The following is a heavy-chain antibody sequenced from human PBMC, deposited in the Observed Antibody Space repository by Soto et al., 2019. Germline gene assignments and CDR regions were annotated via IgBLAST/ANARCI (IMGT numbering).Heavy chain of an antibody. D-gene: IGHD1-26*01. CDR1: GDTSSDYG. Sequence: SVKVSCKASGDTSSDYGVSWVRQAPGQGLEWMGGILPVFGTTTYARNFQGRITITADKSTSTVYMELTSLRSDDTATYYCARDPDEVVGTDYHYYGMDVWDQGATVTVSS. J-gene: IGHJ6*02. CDR3: ARDPDEVVGTDYHYYGMDV. V-gene: IGHV1-69*06. CDR2: ILPVFGTT.